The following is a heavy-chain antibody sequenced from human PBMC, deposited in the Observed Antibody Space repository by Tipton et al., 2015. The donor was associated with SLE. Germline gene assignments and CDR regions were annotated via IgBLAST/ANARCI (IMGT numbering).Heavy chain of an antibody. J-gene: IGHJ6*03. CDR1: GFTFNSYS. CDR2: ISSGTSTTI. Sequence: SLRLSCAASGFTFNSYSMNWVRQAPGKGLEWVSYISSGTSTTIYYADSVRGRFTISRDNAKSTLYLQMDSLRAEDTAVYYCARRLGGSPYYYLDVWGKGTTVTISS. V-gene: IGHV3-48*01. CDR3: ARRLGGSPYYYLDV. D-gene: IGHD1-26*01.